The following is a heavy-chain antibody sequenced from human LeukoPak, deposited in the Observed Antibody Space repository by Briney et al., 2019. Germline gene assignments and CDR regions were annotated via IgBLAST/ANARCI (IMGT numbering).Heavy chain of an antibody. CDR2: IYNTGRT. V-gene: IGHV4-61*01. Sequence: PSETLSLTCSVSGGSVRSTSYYWSWIRQSPGKGLEWIGYIYNTGRTNYNASLNSRVTISLDTSKNQFSLKLSSLTAADTAVYYCARGGWSQDYWGQGTLVTVSS. D-gene: IGHD6-19*01. CDR3: ARGGWSQDY. J-gene: IGHJ4*02. CDR1: GGSVRSTSYY.